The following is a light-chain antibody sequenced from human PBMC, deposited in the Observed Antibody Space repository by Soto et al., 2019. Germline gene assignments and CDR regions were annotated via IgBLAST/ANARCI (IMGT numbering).Light chain of an antibody. CDR2: EGS. Sequence: QSVLTQPASVSGSPGQSITISCTGTSSDVGSYNLVSWYQQHPGKAPKLMIYEGSKRPSGVSNRFSGSKSGNTASLTISGLHAEDEADYYRCSYAGSSTSHNYVFGTGTKLTVL. V-gene: IGLV2-23*01. CDR1: SSDVGSYNL. J-gene: IGLJ1*01. CDR3: CSYAGSSTSHNYV.